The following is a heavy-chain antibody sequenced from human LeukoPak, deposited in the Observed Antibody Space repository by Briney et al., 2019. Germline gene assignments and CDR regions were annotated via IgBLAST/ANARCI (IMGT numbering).Heavy chain of an antibody. CDR3: ASLKVRGVIRGYYFDY. CDR2: INHSGST. D-gene: IGHD3-10*01. J-gene: IGHJ4*02. V-gene: IGHV4-34*01. Sequence: INHSGSTNYNPSLKSRVTISVDTSKNQFSLKLSSVTAADTAVYYCASLKVRGVIRGYYFDYWGQGTLVTVSS.